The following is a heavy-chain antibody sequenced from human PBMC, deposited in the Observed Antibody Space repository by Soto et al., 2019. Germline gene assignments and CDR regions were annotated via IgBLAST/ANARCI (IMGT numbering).Heavy chain of an antibody. D-gene: IGHD2-15*01. CDR3: AKVYRSRDIVVVVAATPFDY. J-gene: IGHJ4*01. CDR1: GFTFSSYA. V-gene: IGHV3-23*01. Sequence: GGSLRLSCAASGFTFSSYAMSWVRQAPGKGLEWVSAISSSGGSTYYADSVKGRFTISRDNSKNMLYLQMNSLRAEDTAVYYCAKVYRSRDIVVVVAATPFDYWGHGTLVTVSS. CDR2: ISSSGGST.